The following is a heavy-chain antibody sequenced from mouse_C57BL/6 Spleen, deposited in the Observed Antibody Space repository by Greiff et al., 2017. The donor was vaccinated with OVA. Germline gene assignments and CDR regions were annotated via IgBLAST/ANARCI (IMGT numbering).Heavy chain of an antibody. CDR2: ISDGGSYT. Sequence: EVQRVESGGGLVKPGGSLKLSCAASGFTFSSYAMSWVRQTPEKRLEWVATISDGGSYTYYPDNVKGRFTISRDNAKNNLYLQMSHLKSEDTAMYYCARDRGTPYWGQGTLVTVSA. J-gene: IGHJ3*01. CDR1: GFTFSSYA. CDR3: ARDRGTPY. V-gene: IGHV5-4*01. D-gene: IGHD2-14*01.